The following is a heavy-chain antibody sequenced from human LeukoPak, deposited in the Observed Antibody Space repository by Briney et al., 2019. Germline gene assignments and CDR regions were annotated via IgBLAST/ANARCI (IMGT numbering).Heavy chain of an antibody. D-gene: IGHD6-19*01. Sequence: GGSLRLSCAASGFTFSSYSMNWVRQAPGKGLEWVSSISSSSSYIYYADSVKGRFTISRDNAKNSLYLQMNSLRAEDTAVYYCARVARVAGTLFFDYWGQGTLVTVSS. CDR2: ISSSSSYI. J-gene: IGHJ4*02. CDR1: GFTFSSYS. V-gene: IGHV3-21*01. CDR3: ARVARVAGTLFFDY.